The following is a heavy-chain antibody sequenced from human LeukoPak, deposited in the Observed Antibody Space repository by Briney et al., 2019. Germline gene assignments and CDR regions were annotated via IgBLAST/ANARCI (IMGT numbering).Heavy chain of an antibody. CDR2: IYYSGST. V-gene: IGHV4-59*08. CDR1: GGSFSSYD. CDR3: ARLNGGY. J-gene: IGHJ4*02. Sequence: PSETLSLTCTVSGGSFSSYDWRWVRQPPGKGLEWIGYIYYSGSTNYNPSLKSRVTISVDTSKNQFSLKVTSVTAADTAVYYCARLNGGYWGQGTLVTVSS. D-gene: IGHD1-1*01.